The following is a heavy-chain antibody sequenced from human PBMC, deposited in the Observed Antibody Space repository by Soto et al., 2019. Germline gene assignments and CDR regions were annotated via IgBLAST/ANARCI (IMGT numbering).Heavy chain of an antibody. CDR2: ISYEGSYK. Sequence: PGGSLRLSCTASGLTCTSHTINWVRHAPSEGLEWVSVISYEGSYKFYADSVHGRFTICRGNSKSTLYLQMNRLTAADTAIYYCARDCLTAFGMLPPRDVGVWGQGTTGTVAS. J-gene: IGHJ6*02. CDR1: GLTCTSHT. D-gene: IGHD3-3*01. V-gene: IGHV3-30-3*01. CDR3: ARDCLTAFGMLPPRDVGV.